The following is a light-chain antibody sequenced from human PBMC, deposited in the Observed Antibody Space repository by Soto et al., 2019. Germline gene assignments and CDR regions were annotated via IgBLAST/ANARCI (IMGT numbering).Light chain of an antibody. CDR3: SSSGGNNTLV. CDR1: SSDVGGYNY. V-gene: IGLV2-8*01. CDR2: EVN. Sequence: QSALTQPPSASGSPGQSVTISCTGTSSDVGGYNYVSWYQQHPGKAPKLMIYEVNKRPSGVPGRFSGSKSGNTASLTVSGLHAEDEDDYYCSSSGGNNTLVFGGGTKLTVL. J-gene: IGLJ2*01.